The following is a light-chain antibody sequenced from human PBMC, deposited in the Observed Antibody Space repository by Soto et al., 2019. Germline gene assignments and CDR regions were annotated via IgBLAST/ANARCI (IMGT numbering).Light chain of an antibody. Sequence: QSVLTQPPSVSGSPGQSVTISCTGTSSDVGNYNRVSWYQQPPGTAPKLMISEVSNRPSGVPDRFSGSKSGNTASLTISGLQAEDEADYYCSSYTSTSTGVFGGGTKLTVL. J-gene: IGLJ2*01. V-gene: IGLV2-18*02. CDR2: EVS. CDR3: SSYTSTSTGV. CDR1: SSDVGNYNR.